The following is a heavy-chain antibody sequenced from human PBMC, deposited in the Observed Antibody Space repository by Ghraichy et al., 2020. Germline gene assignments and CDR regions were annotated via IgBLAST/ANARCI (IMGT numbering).Heavy chain of an antibody. V-gene: IGHV3-48*02. CDR2: ISSSGSTI. J-gene: IGHJ6*02. CDR1: GFTFSSYR. Sequence: GESLNISCVGSGFTFSSYRMNWVRQSPGKGLEWLSCISSSGSTISYADSVKGRFTISRDNAQNSLYLQLNGLRDEDTAVYYCARASTVVRFFYYDGMEVWGQGTTVTVSS. CDR3: ARASTVVRFFYYDGMEV. D-gene: IGHD4-23*01.